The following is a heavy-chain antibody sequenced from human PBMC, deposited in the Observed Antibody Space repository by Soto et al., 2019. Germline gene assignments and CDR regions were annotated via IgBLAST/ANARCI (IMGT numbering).Heavy chain of an antibody. CDR1: GFTFSSYA. Sequence: QVQLVESGGGVVQPGRSLRLSCAASGFTFSSYAMHWVRQAPGKGLEWVAVISYDGSNKYYADSLKGRFTISRDNSKNTLYLQMNSLRAEDTAVYYCASVSWWVGVYWGQGTLVTVSS. CDR2: ISYDGSNK. D-gene: IGHD2-8*02. CDR3: ASVSWWVGVY. V-gene: IGHV3-30-3*01. J-gene: IGHJ4*02.